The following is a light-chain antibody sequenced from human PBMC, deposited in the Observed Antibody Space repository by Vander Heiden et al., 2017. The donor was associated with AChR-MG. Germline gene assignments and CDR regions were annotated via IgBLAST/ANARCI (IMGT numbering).Light chain of an antibody. CDR1: SSDVGAFDY. CDR3: CSYAGSYTWV. J-gene: IGLJ3*02. V-gene: IGLV2-11*01. Sequence: ALSQPRAVSVSPGPSVTISCTGTSSDVGAFDYVSWHQQYPDKVHKLIIYDVMRRPSGVPDRFSGSKSGNTASLTISGLQAEDEADYYCCSYAGSYTWVFGGGTTVTVL. CDR2: DVM.